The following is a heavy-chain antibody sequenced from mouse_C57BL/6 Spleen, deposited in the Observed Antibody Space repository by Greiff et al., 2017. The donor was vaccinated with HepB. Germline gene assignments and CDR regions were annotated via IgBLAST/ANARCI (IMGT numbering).Heavy chain of an antibody. CDR1: GYTFTSYW. J-gene: IGHJ1*03. Sequence: QVQLHQPGAELVRPGSSVKLSCKASGYTFTSYWMDWVKQRPGQGLEWIGNIYPSDSETHYNQKFKDKATLTVDKSSSTAYMQLSSLTSEDSAVYYCARNYYGSSGYFDVWGTGTTVTVSS. V-gene: IGHV1-61*01. D-gene: IGHD1-1*01. CDR3: ARNYYGSSGYFDV. CDR2: IYPSDSET.